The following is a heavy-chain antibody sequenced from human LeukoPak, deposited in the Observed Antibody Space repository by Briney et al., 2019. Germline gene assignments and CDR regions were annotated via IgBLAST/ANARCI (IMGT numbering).Heavy chain of an antibody. CDR3: AKEALYYFNY. CDR2: ISWNSGSI. Sequence: GGSLRFSCAASGFTFDDYAMHWVRQAPGKGLEWVSGISWNSGSIGYADSVKGRFTISRDNAKNSLYLQMNSLRAEDTALYYCAKEALYYFNYWGQGTLVTVSS. J-gene: IGHJ4*02. V-gene: IGHV3-9*01. CDR1: GFTFDDYA.